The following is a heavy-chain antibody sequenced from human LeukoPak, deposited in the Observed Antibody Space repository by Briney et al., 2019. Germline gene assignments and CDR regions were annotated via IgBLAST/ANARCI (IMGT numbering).Heavy chain of an antibody. V-gene: IGHV1-2*02. CDR2: INPNSGGT. J-gene: IGHJ3*02. Sequence: GASVKVSCKASGYTFTGYYMHWVRQAPGQGLEWMGWINPNSGGTNYAQKFQGRVTMTRDTSISTAYMELSRLRSDDTAVYYCARDGVEWLLPLWAFDIWGQGTMATVSS. CDR3: ARDGVEWLLPLWAFDI. D-gene: IGHD3-3*01. CDR1: GYTFTGYY.